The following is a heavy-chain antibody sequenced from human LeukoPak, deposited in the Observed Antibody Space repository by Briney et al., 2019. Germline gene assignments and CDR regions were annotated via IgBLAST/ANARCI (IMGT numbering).Heavy chain of an antibody. CDR1: GYTLTELS. CDR2: FDPEDGET. Sequence: ASVKVSCKVSGYTLTELSMHWVRQAPGKGLEWMGGFDPEDGETIYAQKFQGRVTMTEDTSTDTAYMELSSLRSEDTAVYYCATDLLTVAHGTTVVTPRCYWGQGTLVTVSS. D-gene: IGHD4-23*01. V-gene: IGHV1-24*01. CDR3: ATDLLTVAHGTTVVTPRCY. J-gene: IGHJ4*02.